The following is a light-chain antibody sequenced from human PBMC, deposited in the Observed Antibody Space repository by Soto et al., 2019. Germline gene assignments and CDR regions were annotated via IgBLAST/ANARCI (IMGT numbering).Light chain of an antibody. CDR3: QQRTNWPPLT. CDR1: QSVSSH. V-gene: IGKV3-11*01. Sequence: EIVLTQSPATLSLSPGERATLSCRASQSVSSHLAWYQQKAGQAPRLLIYDASNRATGIPARFSGSGSGTDFTLTISSLEPKDFAVYYCQQRTNWPPLTFGGGTKVEIK. J-gene: IGKJ4*01. CDR2: DAS.